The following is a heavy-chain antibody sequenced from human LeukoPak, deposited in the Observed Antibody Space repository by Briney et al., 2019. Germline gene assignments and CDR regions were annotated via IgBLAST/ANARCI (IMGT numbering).Heavy chain of an antibody. CDR3: ARDQWGDY. CDR1: GGSISSHY. D-gene: IGHD7-27*01. Sequence: SETLSLTCTVSGGSISSHYWSWIRQPPGKGLEWIGYIYYSGSTNYNPSLKSRVTISVDTSKNQCSLKLSSVTAADTAVYYCARDQWGDYWGQGTLVTVSS. J-gene: IGHJ4*02. CDR2: IYYSGST. V-gene: IGHV4-59*11.